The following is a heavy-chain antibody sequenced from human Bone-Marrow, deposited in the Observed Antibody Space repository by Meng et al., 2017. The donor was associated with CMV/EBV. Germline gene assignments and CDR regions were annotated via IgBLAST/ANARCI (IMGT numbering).Heavy chain of an antibody. CDR2: IYYSGST. J-gene: IGHJ4*02. Sequence: SETLSLTCTVSGGSISSGDYYWCWIRQPPGKGLEWIGYIYYSGSTYYNPSLKSRVTISVDTSKNQFSLKLSSVTAADTAVYYCARGNPYEYPTYYFDYWGQGTLVTVSS. V-gene: IGHV4-30-4*02. CDR3: ARGNPYEYPTYYFDY. CDR1: GGSISSGDYY. D-gene: IGHD2/OR15-2a*01.